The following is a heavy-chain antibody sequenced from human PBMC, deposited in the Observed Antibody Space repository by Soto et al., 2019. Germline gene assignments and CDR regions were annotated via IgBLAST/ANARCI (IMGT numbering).Heavy chain of an antibody. V-gene: IGHV1-2*02. D-gene: IGHD3-22*01. CDR3: ARLGLKSHYYDSPDI. J-gene: IGHJ3*02. CDR1: GYTFTGYY. Sequence: ASVKVSCKASGYTFTGYYMHWVRQAPGQGLEWMGWINPNSGGTNYAQKFQGRVTMTRDTSISTAYMELSRLRSDDTAVYYCARLGLKSHYYDSPDIWGQGTMVTV. CDR2: INPNSGGT.